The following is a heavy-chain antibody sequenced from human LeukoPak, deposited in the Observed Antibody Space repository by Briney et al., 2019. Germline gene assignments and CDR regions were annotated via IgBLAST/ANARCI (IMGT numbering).Heavy chain of an antibody. CDR3: ARDHLRDYGSGTYYMDV. Sequence: AGGSLRLSRAASGFTFSSYEMNWVRQAPGKGLEWVSYISSSGSTIYYADSVKGRFTISRDNAKNSLYLQMNSLRAEDTAVYYCARDHLRDYGSGTYYMDVWGKGTTVTISS. CDR1: GFTFSSYE. CDR2: ISSSGSTI. V-gene: IGHV3-48*03. J-gene: IGHJ6*03. D-gene: IGHD3-10*01.